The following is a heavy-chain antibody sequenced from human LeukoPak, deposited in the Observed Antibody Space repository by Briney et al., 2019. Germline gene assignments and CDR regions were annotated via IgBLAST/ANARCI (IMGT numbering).Heavy chain of an antibody. CDR2: IRDSGGRT. CDR3: AKRGVVIRVILVGFHKEAYYFDS. D-gene: IGHD3-22*01. J-gene: IGHJ4*02. Sequence: PGGSLRLSCAVSGITLSNYGMSWVRQAPGKGLEWVAGIRDSGGRTNYADSVKGRFTISRDNPKNTLYLQMNSLRAEDTAVYFCAKRGVVIRVILVGFHKEAYYFDSWGQGALVTVSS. CDR1: GITLSNYG. V-gene: IGHV3-23*01.